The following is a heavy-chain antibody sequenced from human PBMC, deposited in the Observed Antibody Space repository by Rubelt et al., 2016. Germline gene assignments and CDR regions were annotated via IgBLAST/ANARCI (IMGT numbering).Heavy chain of an antibody. J-gene: IGHJ4*02. CDR1: GGSISRSSYY. CDR2: IYYSGNT. D-gene: IGHD5-12*01. CDR3: ARQVRETSGHNSAGY. Sequence: QLQLQESGPGLVKPSETLPLTCTVSGGSISRSSYYWGWIRQPPGKGLEWIGSIYYSGNTYYNPSLKSRGTISLDTSKNQFTLKLTSVTAADSAVYYCARQVRETSGHNSAGYWGQGTLVTVSS. V-gene: IGHV4-39*01.